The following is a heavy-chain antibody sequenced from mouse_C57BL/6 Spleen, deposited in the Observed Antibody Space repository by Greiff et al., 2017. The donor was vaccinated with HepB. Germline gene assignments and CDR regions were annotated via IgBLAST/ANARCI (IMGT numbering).Heavy chain of an antibody. D-gene: IGHD1-1*01. CDR1: GYSITSGYD. CDR2: ISYSGST. CDR3: AREGTVVAKDWYFDV. V-gene: IGHV3-1*01. Sequence: EVQLQQSGPGMVKPSQSLSLTCTVPGYSITSGYDWHWIRHFPGNKLEWMGYISYSGSTNYNPSLKSRISITHDTSKNHFFLKLNSVTTEDTATYYCAREGTVVAKDWYFDVWGTGTTVTVSS. J-gene: IGHJ1*03.